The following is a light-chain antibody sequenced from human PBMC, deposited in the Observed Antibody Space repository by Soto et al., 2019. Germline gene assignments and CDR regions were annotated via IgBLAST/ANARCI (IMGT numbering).Light chain of an antibody. CDR3: SSYRRGSTYV. CDR1: SSDVGGYNY. CDR2: DVT. Sequence: QSVLTQPASVSGSPGQSITVSCTGTSSDVGGYNYVSWYQQHPGKAPRLMIYDVTNRPSGVSNRFSGSKSGSTASLTISGLQAEDEADYYCSSYRRGSTYVFGTGTKATVL. J-gene: IGLJ1*01. V-gene: IGLV2-14*01.